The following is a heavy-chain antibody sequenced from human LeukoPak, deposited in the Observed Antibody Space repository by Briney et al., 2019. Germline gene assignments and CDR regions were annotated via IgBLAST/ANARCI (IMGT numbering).Heavy chain of an antibody. CDR1: GFTFSSYG. D-gene: IGHD1-26*01. CDR2: ISYDGSNK. J-gene: IGHJ4*02. V-gene: IGHV3-30*03. Sequence: PGGSLRLSCAASGFTFSSYGMHWVRQAPGKGLEWVAVISYDGSNKYYADSVKGRFTISRDNGKNSLYLQMTSLRDEDTAVHYCTRDAGRREDYWGQGTLVTVSS. CDR3: TRDAGRREDY.